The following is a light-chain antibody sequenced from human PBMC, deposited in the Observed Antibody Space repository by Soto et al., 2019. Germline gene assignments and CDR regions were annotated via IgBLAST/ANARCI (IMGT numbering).Light chain of an antibody. Sequence: EIVMTQSPATLSVSPGERATLSCRSIQSVSSYLALYQHKPGQAPRLLIYDASNRATGIPARFSGSGSGTDFTLTIISLEPEDFAVYYCQQRSNWPLTFGGVT. CDR3: QQRSNWPLT. V-gene: IGKV3-11*01. J-gene: IGKJ4*01. CDR2: DAS. CDR1: QSVSSY.